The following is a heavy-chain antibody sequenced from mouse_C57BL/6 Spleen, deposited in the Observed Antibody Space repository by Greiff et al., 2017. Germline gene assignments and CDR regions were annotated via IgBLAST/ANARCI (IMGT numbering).Heavy chain of an antibody. Sequence: VQLKESGPGMVKPSQSLSLTCTVTGYSITSGYDWHWIRHFPGNKLEWMGYISYSGSTNYNPSLKSRISITHDTSKNHFFLKLNSVTTEDTATYYCARTYDYIYAMDYWGQGTSVTVSS. CDR3: ARTYDYIYAMDY. CDR1: GYSITSGYD. CDR2: ISYSGST. J-gene: IGHJ4*01. D-gene: IGHD2-4*01. V-gene: IGHV3-1*01.